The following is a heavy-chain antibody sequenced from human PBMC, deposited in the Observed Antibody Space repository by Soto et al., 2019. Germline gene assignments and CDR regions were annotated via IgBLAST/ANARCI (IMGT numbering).Heavy chain of an antibody. J-gene: IGHJ4*02. CDR2: ISYDGSNK. V-gene: IGHV3-30-3*01. CDR1: GFTFSSYA. Sequence: QPGGSLRLSCAASGFTFSSYAMHWVRQAPGKGLEWVAVISYDGSNKYYADSVKGRFTISRDNSKNTLYLQMNSLRAEDTAVYYCARGVVIAANKELHADYWGRGTLVTVSS. CDR3: ARGVVIAANKELHADY. D-gene: IGHD2-15*01.